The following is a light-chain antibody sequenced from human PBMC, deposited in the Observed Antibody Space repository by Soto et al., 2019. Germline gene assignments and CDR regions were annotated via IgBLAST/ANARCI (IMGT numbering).Light chain of an antibody. Sequence: QSVLTQPPSVSGSPGQSVAISCTGASSDVGSSNGVSWYQQPPGTAPKLMIYDVSNRPSGVPDRFSGSKSGNTASLTISGLQAEDEADYYCSSYTSSSTYVFGSGTKVTVL. J-gene: IGLJ1*01. CDR1: SSDVGSSNG. V-gene: IGLV2-18*02. CDR3: SSYTSSSTYV. CDR2: DVS.